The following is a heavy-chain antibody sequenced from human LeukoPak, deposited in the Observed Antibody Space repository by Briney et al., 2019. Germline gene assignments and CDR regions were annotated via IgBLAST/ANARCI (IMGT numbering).Heavy chain of an antibody. V-gene: IGHV1-8*01. Sequence: GASVRVSCKAAGYTFTSYGINWVRQATGQGLEWMGWMNPNSGNTGYAQKFQGRVTMTRNTSISTAYMELSSLRSEDTAVYYCARGEHYDFWSGYSRNWFDPWGQGTLVTVSS. CDR2: MNPNSGNT. CDR3: ARGEHYDFWSGYSRNWFDP. CDR1: GYTFTSYG. D-gene: IGHD3-3*01. J-gene: IGHJ5*02.